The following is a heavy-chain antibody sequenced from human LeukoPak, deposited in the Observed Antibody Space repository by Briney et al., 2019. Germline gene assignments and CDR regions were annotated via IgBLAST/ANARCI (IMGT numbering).Heavy chain of an antibody. V-gene: IGHV4-4*07. D-gene: IGHD3-16*01. CDR1: GGSISRYY. CDR3: ARGRYARKILGYFDL. Sequence: WETLSLTCTVSGGSISRYYWSWIRQPAGKGLQWSGRVYTSGSTNYNPSLESRVTMSVDTSKNQFSLKLSSVTAADTAVYYCARGRYARKILGYFDLWGRGTLVTVSS. CDR2: VYTSGST. J-gene: IGHJ2*01.